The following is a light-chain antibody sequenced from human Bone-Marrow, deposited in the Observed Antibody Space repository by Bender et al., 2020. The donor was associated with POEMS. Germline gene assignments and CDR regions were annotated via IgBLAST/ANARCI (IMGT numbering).Light chain of an antibody. CDR3: SSYTSSSKGYV. CDR1: SSDVGGYNY. Sequence: QSALTQPASVSGFPGQSITISCTGTSSDVGGYNYVSWYQQHPGKAPKLMIYEVSNRPSGVSNRFSGSKSGNTASLTISGLQAEDEADYYCSSYTSSSKGYVFGSGTKVTVL. CDR2: EVS. V-gene: IGLV2-14*01. J-gene: IGLJ1*01.